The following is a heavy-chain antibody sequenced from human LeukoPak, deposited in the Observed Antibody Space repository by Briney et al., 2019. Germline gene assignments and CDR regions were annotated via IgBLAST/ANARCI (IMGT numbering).Heavy chain of an antibody. CDR3: AXQKXPXXXXFDP. J-gene: IGHJ5*02. V-gene: IGHV4-59*08. CDR2: IYYSGST. Sequence: PSETLSLTCTVSGGSISSYYWSWIRQPPGKGLEWIGYIYYSGSTNYNPSLKSRVTISVDTSKKQFSLKLSSVTAADTAVYYFAXQKXPXXXXFDPWGXGTLVTVSS. CDR1: GGSISSYY.